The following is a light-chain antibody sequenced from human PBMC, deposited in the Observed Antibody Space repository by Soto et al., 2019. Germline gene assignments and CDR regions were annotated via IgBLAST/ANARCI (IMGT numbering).Light chain of an antibody. J-gene: IGKJ5*01. Sequence: ERVMTQSPLTLSLSPGERAKLSCRASQSINNYLAWYQQKPGQAPRLLIYDASNRATGIPARFSGSGSGTDFTLTISSLEPEDFAVYYCQQRFNWQVTFGQGTRLEIK. CDR2: DAS. CDR1: QSINNY. CDR3: QQRFNWQVT. V-gene: IGKV3-11*01.